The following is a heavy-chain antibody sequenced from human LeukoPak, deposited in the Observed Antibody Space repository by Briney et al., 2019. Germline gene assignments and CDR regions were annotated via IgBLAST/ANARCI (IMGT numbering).Heavy chain of an antibody. Sequence: GGSLILSCAASGVTLRNYGLSWVRHTPGKGQEWVSAIRGSGDTTFYADSVKGRFTISRDNSENTVYLQMNSLRAEDTAVYYCEKRGDKLDLIWGQGTLVTVSS. CDR1: GVTLRNYG. CDR3: EKRGDKLDLI. CDR2: IRGSGDTT. V-gene: IGHV3-23*01. J-gene: IGHJ4*02. D-gene: IGHD2-21*02.